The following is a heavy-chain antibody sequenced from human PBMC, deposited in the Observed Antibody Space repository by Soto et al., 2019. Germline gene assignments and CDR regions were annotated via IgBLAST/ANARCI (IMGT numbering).Heavy chain of an antibody. D-gene: IGHD3-10*01. J-gene: IGHJ5*02. CDR2: IIPLFGTA. Sequence: QVQLVQSGAEVQKPGSSVKVSCKASGGTFSSYIISWVRQAPGQGPEWMGGIIPLFGTADYAQKFQDRVTITADESTNTAYMELSSLRSEDTAIYYCARAYASNKYYFDPWGQGTLVTVSS. CDR1: GGTFSSYI. V-gene: IGHV1-69*01. CDR3: ARAYASNKYYFDP.